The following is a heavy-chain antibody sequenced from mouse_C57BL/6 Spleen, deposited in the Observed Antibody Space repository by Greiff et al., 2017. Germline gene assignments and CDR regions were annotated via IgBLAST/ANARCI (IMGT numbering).Heavy chain of an antibody. V-gene: IGHV1-69*01. CDR2: IDPSDSYT. CDR3: ARFLYGRGYFDV. D-gene: IGHD1-1*01. Sequence: QVQLKQPGAELVMPGASVKLSCKASGYTFTSYWMHWVKQRPGQGLEWIGEIDPSDSYTNYNQKFKGKSTLTVDKSSSTAYMQLSSLTSEDSAVYYCARFLYGRGYFDVWGTGTTVTVSS. CDR1: GYTFTSYW. J-gene: IGHJ1*03.